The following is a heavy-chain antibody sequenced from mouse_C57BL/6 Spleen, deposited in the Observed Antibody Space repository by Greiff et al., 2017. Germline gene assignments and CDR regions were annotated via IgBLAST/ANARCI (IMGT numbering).Heavy chain of an antibody. Sequence: EVHLVESGGGLVKPGGSLKLSCAASGFTFSDYGMHWVRQAPEKGLEWVAYISSGSSTIYYADTVKGRFTISRDNAKNTLFLQMTSLRSEDTAMYYCARPWDVGFDYWGQGTTLTVSS. CDR1: GFTFSDYG. CDR3: ARPWDVGFDY. CDR2: ISSGSSTI. V-gene: IGHV5-17*01. J-gene: IGHJ2*01. D-gene: IGHD4-1*01.